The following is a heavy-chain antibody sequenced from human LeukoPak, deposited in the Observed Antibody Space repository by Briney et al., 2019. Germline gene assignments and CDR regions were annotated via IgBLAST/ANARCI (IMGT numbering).Heavy chain of an antibody. CDR3: ASGRGSGGSHTSYYDY. Sequence: PGGSLRLSCAASGFTLSRYWMNWVRQAPGKGLEWVAIIWYDGSNKYYADSVKGRFTISRDNYKSILYLQMNSLRVEDTAVYYCASGRGSGGSHTSYYDYWGQGTLVTVSS. CDR1: GFTLSRYW. V-gene: IGHV3-33*08. D-gene: IGHD2-15*01. CDR2: IWYDGSNK. J-gene: IGHJ4*02.